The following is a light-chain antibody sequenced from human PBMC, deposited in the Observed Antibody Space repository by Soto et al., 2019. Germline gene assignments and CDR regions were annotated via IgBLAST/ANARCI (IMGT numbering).Light chain of an antibody. Sequence: EIVLTQSPGTLSLSPGERATLSCRASQSVSSSYLAWYQQKPGQAPRLLFYGASSRATGVPDRFSGSGSGTDFTLTISRLEPEDFAVYYCQQYGSSPWTFGHGTKVEIK. CDR1: QSVSSSY. V-gene: IGKV3-20*01. CDR3: QQYGSSPWT. J-gene: IGKJ1*01. CDR2: GAS.